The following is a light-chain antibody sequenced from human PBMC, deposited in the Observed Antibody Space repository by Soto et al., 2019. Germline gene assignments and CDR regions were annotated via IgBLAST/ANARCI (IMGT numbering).Light chain of an antibody. CDR1: QSVGTY. J-gene: IGKJ2*01. Sequence: EIVLTQSPATLSLSPGERATLSCSASQSVGTYLAWYQQKPGQAPRLLIYDASNRVPGIPARFSGSGSGTDFTLTISSLEPEDFAVYYCQQRSNWPPRYTFGQGTKLEIK. V-gene: IGKV3-11*01. CDR3: QQRSNWPPRYT. CDR2: DAS.